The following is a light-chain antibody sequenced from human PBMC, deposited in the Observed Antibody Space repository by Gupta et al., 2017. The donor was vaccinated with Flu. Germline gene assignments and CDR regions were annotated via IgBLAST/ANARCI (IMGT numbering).Light chain of an antibody. J-gene: IGLJ2*01. V-gene: IGLV1-44*01. CDR1: SSNIGSNT. Sequence: QSVLTQPRSASGTPGRRVTISCSGSSSNIGSNTVNWYQQLPGTAPKLLIYSNNQRPSGVPDRFSGSKSGTSASLAISGLQSEDEADYYCAAWDDSLNGVVFGGGTKLTVL. CDR2: SNN. CDR3: AAWDDSLNGVV.